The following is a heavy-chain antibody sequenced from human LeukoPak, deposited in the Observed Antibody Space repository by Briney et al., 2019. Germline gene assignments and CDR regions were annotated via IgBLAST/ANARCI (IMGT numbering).Heavy chain of an antibody. Sequence: SETLSLTCTVSGGSVSRGGYYWSWIRQPPGKGLEWIGEINHSGSTNYNPSLKSRVTISVDTSKNQFSLKLSSVTAADTAVYYCARYCSSTSCYATFDYWGQGTLVTVSS. J-gene: IGHJ4*02. CDR3: ARYCSSTSCYATFDY. D-gene: IGHD2-2*01. V-gene: IGHV4-34*01. CDR1: GGSVSRGGYY. CDR2: INHSGST.